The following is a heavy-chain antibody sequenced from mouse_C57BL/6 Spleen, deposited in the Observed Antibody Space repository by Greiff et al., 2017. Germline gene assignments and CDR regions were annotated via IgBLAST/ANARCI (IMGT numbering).Heavy chain of an antibody. D-gene: IGHD1-1*01. V-gene: IGHV1-26*01. Sequence: VQLQQSGPELVKPGASVKISCKASGYTFTDYCMNWVKQSHGKSLEWIGDINPNNGGTSYNQKFKGKAPLTVAKSASTAYMDLRSLTSEDSGVYYCARGGGNTVDWGQGTTLTVSS. CDR2: INPNNGGT. CDR3: ARGGGNTVD. J-gene: IGHJ2*01. CDR1: GYTFTDYC.